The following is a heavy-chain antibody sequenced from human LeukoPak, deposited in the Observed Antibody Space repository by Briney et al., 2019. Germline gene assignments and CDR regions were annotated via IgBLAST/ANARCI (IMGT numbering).Heavy chain of an antibody. Sequence: RTSLRLSCAASGFTVSSNYMSWVRQAPGKGLEWVSVIYSGGSTYYADSVKGRFTISRDNSKNTLYLQMNSLRAEDTAVYYCARRITNDAFDIWGQGTMVTVSS. CDR2: IYSGGST. CDR3: ARRITNDAFDI. D-gene: IGHD3-10*01. V-gene: IGHV3-53*01. J-gene: IGHJ3*02. CDR1: GFTVSSNY.